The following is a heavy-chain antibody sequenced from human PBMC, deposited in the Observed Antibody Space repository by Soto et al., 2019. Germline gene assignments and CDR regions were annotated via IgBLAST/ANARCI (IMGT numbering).Heavy chain of an antibody. V-gene: IGHV1-24*01. CDR3: ARYFSTTTHIIVVISATGPFDI. Sequence: ASVKVSCKVSGYTLTELSMHWVRQAPGKGLEWMGGFDPEDGKTIYAQKFQGRVTMTKDTSTDTAYMELSSLRSEDTAVYYCARYFSTTTHIIVVISATGPFDIWGQGTMVTVSS. CDR2: FDPEDGKT. D-gene: IGHD2-2*01. J-gene: IGHJ3*02. CDR1: GYTLTELS.